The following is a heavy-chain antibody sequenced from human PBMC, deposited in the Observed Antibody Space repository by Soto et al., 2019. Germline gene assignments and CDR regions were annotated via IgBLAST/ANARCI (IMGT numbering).Heavy chain of an antibody. CDR2: LSISGGNA. V-gene: IGHV1-46*01. J-gene: IGHJ4*02. CDR3: ARAPYSSSLFRFDY. Sequence: QVQLVQSGAEVKRPGASVKISCKASGYSFSNYFIHWVRQAPGHGLEWMGILSISGGNANYAQKVQGRVAMYRDPSTNTVFMDLSSLRSEDTAVYYCARAPYSSSLFRFDYWGQGTLVTVSS. D-gene: IGHD6-6*01. CDR1: GYSFSNYF.